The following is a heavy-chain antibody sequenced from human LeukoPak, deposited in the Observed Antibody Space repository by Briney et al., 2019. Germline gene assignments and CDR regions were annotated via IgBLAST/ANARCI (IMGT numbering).Heavy chain of an antibody. CDR1: GFTFSSYA. Sequence: GRSLRLSCAASGFTFSSYAMSWVRQAPGKGLEWVSAISGSGGSTYYADSVKGRFTISRDNSKKTLYLQMNSLRAEDTAVYYCARGFSGSWPSYSFDYWGQGTLVTVSS. CDR3: ARGFSGSWPSYSFDY. CDR2: ISGSGGST. J-gene: IGHJ4*02. V-gene: IGHV3-23*01. D-gene: IGHD6-13*01.